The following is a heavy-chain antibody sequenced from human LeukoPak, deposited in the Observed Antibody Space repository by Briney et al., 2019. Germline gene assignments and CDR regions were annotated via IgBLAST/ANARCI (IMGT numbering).Heavy chain of an antibody. CDR3: ARGYGSGSYYNDDYFDY. J-gene: IGHJ4*02. V-gene: IGHV1-2*02. CDR2: INPNSGGT. Sequence: ASVKVSCKASGYTFTGYYMHWVRQAPGQGLEWMGWINPNSGGTNYAQKFQGRVTMTRDTSISTAYMELSRLRSDDTAVYYCARGYGSGSYYNDDYFDYWGQGTLVTVSS. D-gene: IGHD3-10*01. CDR1: GYTFTGYY.